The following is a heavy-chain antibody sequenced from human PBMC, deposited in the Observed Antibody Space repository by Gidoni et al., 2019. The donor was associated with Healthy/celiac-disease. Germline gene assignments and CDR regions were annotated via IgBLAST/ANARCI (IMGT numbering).Heavy chain of an antibody. V-gene: IGHV3-30-3*01. CDR2: ISYDGSNK. CDR3: ARVPTGTTAFDY. Sequence: QVQLVESGGGVVQPGRSLSLSCAASGFTFSSYAMHWVRQAPGKGLEWVAVISYDGSNKYYADSVKGRFTISRDNSKNTLYLQMNSLRAEDTAVYYCARVPTGTTAFDYWGQGTLVTVSS. D-gene: IGHD1-1*01. J-gene: IGHJ4*02. CDR1: GFTFSSYA.